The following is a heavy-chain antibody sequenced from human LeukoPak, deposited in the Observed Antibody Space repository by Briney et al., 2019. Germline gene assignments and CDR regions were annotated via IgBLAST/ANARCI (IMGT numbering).Heavy chain of an antibody. D-gene: IGHD3-22*01. CDR1: GFTLSSYA. CDR2: ISGSGGST. V-gene: IGHV3-23*01. CDR3: AKDLTYYDSSGYYPAEYFQH. Sequence: PGGSLRLSCAASGFTLSSYAMSWVRQAPGKGLEWVSAISGSGGSTYYADSVKGRFTISRDNSKNTLYLQMNSLRAEDTAVYYCAKDLTYYDSSGYYPAEYFQHWGQGTLVTVSS. J-gene: IGHJ1*01.